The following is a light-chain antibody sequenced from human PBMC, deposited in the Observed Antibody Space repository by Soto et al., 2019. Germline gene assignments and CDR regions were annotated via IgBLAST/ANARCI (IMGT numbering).Light chain of an antibody. CDR3: QQRSNWPPSIT. J-gene: IGKJ5*01. V-gene: IGKV3-15*01. Sequence: EIVMTQSPATLSVSPGERATLSCRAIQSVSSNLAWYQQKPGQAPRLLVYGASTRATGILARFSGSGSGTQFTLTISSLEPEDFAVYYCQQRSNWPPSITFGQGTRLEIK. CDR2: GAS. CDR1: QSVSSN.